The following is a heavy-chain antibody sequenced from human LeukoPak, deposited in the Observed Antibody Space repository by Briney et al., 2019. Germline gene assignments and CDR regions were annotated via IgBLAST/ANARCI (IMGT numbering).Heavy chain of an antibody. CDR3: ARDRMVRGVTRLTDAFDI. V-gene: IGHV1-2*06. J-gene: IGHJ3*02. D-gene: IGHD3-10*01. Sequence: ASVKVSCKASGYTFTGYYMHWVRQAPGQGLEWMGRINPNSGGTNYAQKLQGRVTMTTDTSTSTAYMELRSLRSDDTAVYYCARDRMVRGVTRLTDAFDIWGQGTMVTVSS. CDR2: INPNSGGT. CDR1: GYTFTGYY.